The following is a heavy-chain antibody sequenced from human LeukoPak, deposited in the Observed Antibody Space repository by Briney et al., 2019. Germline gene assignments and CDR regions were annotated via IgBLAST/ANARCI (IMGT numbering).Heavy chain of an antibody. Sequence: SETLSLTCTVSGGSISTYSWSWIRQPPGKGLEWIGYIYHSGSTYYNPSLKSRVTISVDRSKNQFSLKLSSVTAADTAVYYCARDWGQAYCGGDCYLGYFQHWGQGTLVTVSS. V-gene: IGHV4-59*12. J-gene: IGHJ1*01. CDR3: ARDWGQAYCGGDCYLGYFQH. D-gene: IGHD2-21*01. CDR2: IYHSGST. CDR1: GGSISTYS.